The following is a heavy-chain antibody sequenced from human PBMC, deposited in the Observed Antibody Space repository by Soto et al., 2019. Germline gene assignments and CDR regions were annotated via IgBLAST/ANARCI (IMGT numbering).Heavy chain of an antibody. CDR3: ARVTQDYDILTGYSPSYFDY. Sequence: PGGSLRLSCAASGFVVSRKYMSWVRQTPGKGLEWVSVIYSGGSTYYADSVKGRFTISRDNSKNTLYLQMNSLRAEDTAVYYCARVTQDYDILTGYSPSYFDYWGQGTLVTVSS. CDR1: GFVVSRKY. D-gene: IGHD3-9*01. V-gene: IGHV3-53*01. J-gene: IGHJ4*02. CDR2: IYSGGST.